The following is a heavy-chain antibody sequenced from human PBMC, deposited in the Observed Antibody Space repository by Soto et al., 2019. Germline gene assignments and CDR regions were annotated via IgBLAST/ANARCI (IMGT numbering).Heavy chain of an antibody. V-gene: IGHV3-30-3*01. CDR3: AREAGTAFDY. Sequence: QVQLVESGGGVVQPGRSLRLSSAASGVTFSNYAMHWVRQAPGKGLEWVAFISYDGSNKCYADSVKGRFTVSRDNSKNTLYLQMNSLRTEDTAMYYCAREAGTAFDYWGQGTLVTVSS. CDR1: GVTFSNYA. CDR2: ISYDGSNK. J-gene: IGHJ4*02.